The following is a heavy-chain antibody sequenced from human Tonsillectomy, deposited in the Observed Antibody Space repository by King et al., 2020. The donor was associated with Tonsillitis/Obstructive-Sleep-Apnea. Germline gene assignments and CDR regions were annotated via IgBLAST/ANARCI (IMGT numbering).Heavy chain of an antibody. CDR2: ISSSGGNT. J-gene: IGHJ6*04. CDR1: GFTFSSYA. CDR3: AKHTGSYYMDV. Sequence: QLVQSGGGLVQPGGSLRLSCAASGFTFSSYAMSWVRQAPGKGLEWVSGISSSGGNTYFADSVKGRFTISRDNSKNTLCLQMNSLRAEDTSVYYCAKHTGSYYMDVWGKGTTVTVSS. D-gene: IGHD2-21*01. V-gene: IGHV3-23*04.